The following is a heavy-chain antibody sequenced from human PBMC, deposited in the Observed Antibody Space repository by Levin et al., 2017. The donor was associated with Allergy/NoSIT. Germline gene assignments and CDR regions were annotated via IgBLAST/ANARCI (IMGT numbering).Heavy chain of an antibody. Sequence: PGGSLRLSCAASGFTFSTYSMNWVRQAPGKGLEWVSSISSRSSYIYYADSVKGRFTISRDNAKNSLYLQMNSLRAEDTAVYYCAQGAVVPAPDTDESYYYYYGMDVWGQGTTVTVSS. CDR1: GFTFSTYS. J-gene: IGHJ6*02. V-gene: IGHV3-21*01. D-gene: IGHD2-2*01. CDR2: ISSRSSYI. CDR3: AQGAVVPAPDTDESYYYYYGMDV.